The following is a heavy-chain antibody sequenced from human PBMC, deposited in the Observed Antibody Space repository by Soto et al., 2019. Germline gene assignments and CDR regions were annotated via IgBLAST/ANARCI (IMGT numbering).Heavy chain of an antibody. CDR2: ISAYNGNT. V-gene: IGHV1-18*04. J-gene: IGHJ4*02. Sequence: QVQLVQSGAEVKKPGASVKVSCKASGYTFTSYGISWVRQAPGQGLEWMGWISAYNGNTNYAQKLQGRVTITADESTSTAYMELSSLRSEDTAVYYCASTLESYGGNAYFDYWGQGTLVTVSS. D-gene: IGHD4-17*01. CDR1: GYTFTSYG. CDR3: ASTLESYGGNAYFDY.